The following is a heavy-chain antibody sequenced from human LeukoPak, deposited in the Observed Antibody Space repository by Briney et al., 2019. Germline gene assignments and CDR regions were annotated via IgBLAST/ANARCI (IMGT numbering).Heavy chain of an antibody. CDR3: ALGGKYCSGGSCYPALLWDY. CDR2: IIPIFGTA. CDR1: GGTFSSYA. Sequence: ASVKVSCKASGGTFSSYAISWVRQAPGQGLEWMGGIIPIFGTANYAQKFQGRVTITTDESTSTAYMELSSLISEDTAVYYCALGGKYCSGGSCYPALLWDYWGQGTLVTVSS. V-gene: IGHV1-69*05. J-gene: IGHJ4*02. D-gene: IGHD2-15*01.